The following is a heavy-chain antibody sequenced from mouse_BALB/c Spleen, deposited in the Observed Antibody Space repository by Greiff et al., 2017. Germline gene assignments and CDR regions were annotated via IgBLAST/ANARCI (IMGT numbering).Heavy chain of an antibody. CDR3: ARESYYGSSFDV. J-gene: IGHJ1*01. CDR1: GYTFTSYT. V-gene: IGHV1-4*02. CDR2: INPSSGYT. Sequence: VQLQQSAAELARPGASVKMSCKASGYTFTSYTMHWVKQRPGQGLEWIGYINPSSGYTEYNQKFKDKTTLTADKSSSTAYMQLSSLTSEDSAVYYCARESYYGSSFDVWGAGTTVTVSS. D-gene: IGHD1-1*01.